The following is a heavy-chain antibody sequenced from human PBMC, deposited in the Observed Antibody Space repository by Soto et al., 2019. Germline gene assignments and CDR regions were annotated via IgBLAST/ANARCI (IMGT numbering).Heavy chain of an antibody. CDR1: GFTFSTYS. CDR2: ISSGSTTI. D-gene: IGHD2-15*01. J-gene: IGHJ6*03. Sequence: EVQLVESGGDLVQPGGSLRLSCAASGFTFSTYSMNWVRLAPGKGLEWISDISSGSTTIYYADSVRGRFTISRDNAKNPLSLQMNSMRAEDTAVYYCAREPDCSGGSYYSFRREYYYYMDVWGKGTTVTVSS. CDR3: AREPDCSGGSYYSFRREYYYYMDV. V-gene: IGHV3-48*01.